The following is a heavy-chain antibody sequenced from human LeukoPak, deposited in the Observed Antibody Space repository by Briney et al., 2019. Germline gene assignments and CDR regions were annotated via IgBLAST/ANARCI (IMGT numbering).Heavy chain of an antibody. CDR3: AIHYHSSVGPTNFDY. J-gene: IGHJ4*02. CDR1: GGSISSSSYY. CDR2: IYYSGST. V-gene: IGHV4-39*01. Sequence: KSSETLALTCTVSGGSISSSSYYWGWIRQPPGKGLEWIGSIYYSGSTYYNPSLKSRVTISVDTSKNQFSLKLSSVTAADTAVYYCAIHYHSSVGPTNFDYSGQGTLVTVSS. D-gene: IGHD3-22*01.